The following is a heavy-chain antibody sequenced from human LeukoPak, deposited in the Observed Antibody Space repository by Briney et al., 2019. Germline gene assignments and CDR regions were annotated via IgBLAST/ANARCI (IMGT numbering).Heavy chain of an antibody. CDR1: GGSISSYY. J-gene: IGHJ6*02. V-gene: IGHV4-59*01. CDR3: ARGLVVPAALNYYYYYYGMDV. Sequence: SETLSLTCTVSGGSISSYYWSWIRQPPGKGLEWIGYIYYSGSTNYNPSLKSRVTISVGTSKNQFSLKLSSVTAADTAVYYCARGLVVPAALNYYYYYYGMDVWGQGTTVTVSS. CDR2: IYYSGST. D-gene: IGHD2-2*01.